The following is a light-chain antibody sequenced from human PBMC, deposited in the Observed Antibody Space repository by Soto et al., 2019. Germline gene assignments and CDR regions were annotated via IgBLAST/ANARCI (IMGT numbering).Light chain of an antibody. V-gene: IGKV3-20*01. J-gene: IGKJ5*01. CDR3: QQYGSSPPIT. Sequence: EIVLTQSPGTLSLSPGERATLSCRASQSVSSSFFAWYQHKPGQAPRLLIYGASNRATGIPDRFSGSGSGTDFTLTISRLEPEDFAVYYCQQYGSSPPITFGQGTRLEIK. CDR2: GAS. CDR1: QSVSSSF.